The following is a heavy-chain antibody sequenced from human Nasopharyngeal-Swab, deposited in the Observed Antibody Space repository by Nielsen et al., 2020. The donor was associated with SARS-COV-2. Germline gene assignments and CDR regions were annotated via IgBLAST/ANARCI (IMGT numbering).Heavy chain of an antibody. CDR3: ARAGVDSSTGSSGGCFDY. V-gene: IGHV4-39*01. CDR2: IYYSGST. Sequence: SQTLSLTCPVSGDSISSSSYYWGWIRQPPGKGLEWIGNIYYSGSTYYNPSLKSRVTISVDTSKNQFSLKLRSVTAADTAVYYCARAGVDSSTGSSGGCFDYWGQGTLVTVSS. D-gene: IGHD3-9*01. CDR1: GDSISSSSYY. J-gene: IGHJ4*02.